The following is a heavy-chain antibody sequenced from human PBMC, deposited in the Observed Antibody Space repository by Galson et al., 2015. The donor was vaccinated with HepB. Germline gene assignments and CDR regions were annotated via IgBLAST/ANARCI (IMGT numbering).Heavy chain of an antibody. J-gene: IGHJ4*02. D-gene: IGHD1-7*01. V-gene: IGHV3-72*01. Sequence: SLRLSCAASGFTFSDYYMDWVRQAPGKGREWVGRIRKKVNSYTTELAASVKGRFTISRDDPENSLYLQMNSLNTEDTALYYCVRVTNYPEHPVDYWGQGTLVTVSS. CDR1: GFTFSDYY. CDR2: IRKKVNSYTT. CDR3: VRVTNYPEHPVDY.